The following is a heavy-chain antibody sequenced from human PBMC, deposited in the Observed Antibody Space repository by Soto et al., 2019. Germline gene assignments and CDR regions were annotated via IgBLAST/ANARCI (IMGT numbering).Heavy chain of an antibody. V-gene: IGHV3-30-3*01. CDR2: ISYDGSNK. CDR1: GFTFSSYA. D-gene: IGHD1-26*01. J-gene: IGHJ4*02. Sequence: GGSLRLSCAASGFTFSSYAIHWVRQAPGKGLEWVAVISYDGSNKYYADSVKGRFTISRDNSKNTLYLQMNSLRPEDTAVYYCSSGGATLFDYWGQGTLVTVSS. CDR3: SSGGATLFDY.